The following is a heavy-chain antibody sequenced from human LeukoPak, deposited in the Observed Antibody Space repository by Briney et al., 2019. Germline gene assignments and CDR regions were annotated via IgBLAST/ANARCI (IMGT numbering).Heavy chain of an antibody. CDR3: AKARTHEYSNYNY. Sequence: GGSLRLSCAASGFIVSSNYMSWVRQAPGKGLEWVSVLYSGGGTYYADSVKGRFTISRDNSKNTLYLQMNSLRAEDTAVYYCAKARTHEYSNYNYWGQGTLVTVSS. V-gene: IGHV3-53*01. J-gene: IGHJ4*02. CDR2: LYSGGGT. CDR1: GFIVSSNY. D-gene: IGHD4-11*01.